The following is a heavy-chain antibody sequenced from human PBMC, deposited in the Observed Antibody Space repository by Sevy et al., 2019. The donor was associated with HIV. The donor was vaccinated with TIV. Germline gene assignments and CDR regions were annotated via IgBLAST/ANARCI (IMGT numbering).Heavy chain of an antibody. CDR3: AKIQVGATTGDAFDI. CDR1: GFTFSSYA. V-gene: IGHV3-23*01. J-gene: IGHJ3*02. CDR2: ISGSGGST. D-gene: IGHD1-26*01. Sequence: GGSLRLSCAASGFTFSSYAMSWVGQAPGKGLEWVSAISGSGGSTYYADSVKGRFTISRDNSKNTLYLQMNSLRAEDTAVYYCAKIQVGATTGDAFDIWGQGTMVTVSS.